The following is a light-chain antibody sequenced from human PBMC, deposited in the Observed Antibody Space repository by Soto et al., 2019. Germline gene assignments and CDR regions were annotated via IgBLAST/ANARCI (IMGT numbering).Light chain of an antibody. Sequence: DIQMTQSTSTLSASVGDRDTITCRASQSISNWLAWYQQKPGKTPKLLIYKASNLESGVPSRFSGSGSGTEFTLTISSLQPDDLSTYYCQQYKSYSYTFGQGTKLEIK. J-gene: IGKJ2*01. CDR2: KAS. CDR3: QQYKSYSYT. CDR1: QSISNW. V-gene: IGKV1-5*03.